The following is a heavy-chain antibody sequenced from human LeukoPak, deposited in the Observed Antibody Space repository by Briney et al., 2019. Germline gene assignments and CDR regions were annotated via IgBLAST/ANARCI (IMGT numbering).Heavy chain of an antibody. J-gene: IGHJ6*03. CDR1: GFTFSSYG. V-gene: IGHV3-33*06. CDR3: AKSAQYYYYYYMDV. Sequence: PGRSLRLSCAASGFTFSSYGMHWVRQAPGKGLELVAVIWYDGSNKYYADSVKGRFTISRDNSKNTLYLQMNSLRAEDTAVCYCAKSAQYYYYYYMDVWGKGTTVTVSS. CDR2: IWYDGSNK.